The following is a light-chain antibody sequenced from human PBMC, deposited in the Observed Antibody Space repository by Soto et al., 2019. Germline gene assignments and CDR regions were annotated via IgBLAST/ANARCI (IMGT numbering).Light chain of an antibody. J-gene: IGLJ3*02. CDR3: AAWDDSLNGQV. V-gene: IGLV1-44*01. CDR2: NNN. Sequence: QAVVTQPPSASGTPGQRVTISCSGSNSNIGSNTVNWYQRLPGTAPKLLIYNNNQRPSGVPDRFSGSKSGTSASLAISGPQSEDEADYYCAAWDDSLNGQVFGGGTELTVL. CDR1: NSNIGSNT.